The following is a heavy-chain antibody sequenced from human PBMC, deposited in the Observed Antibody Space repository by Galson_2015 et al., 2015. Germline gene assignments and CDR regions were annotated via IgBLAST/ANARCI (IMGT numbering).Heavy chain of an antibody. Sequence: SLRLSCAASGFTFSSYGMHWVRQAPGKGLEWVAVIWYDGSNKYYADSVKGRFTISRDNSKNTLYLQMNSLRAEDTAVYYCARDVRGVTGLPYYYYGMDVWGQGTTVTVSS. CDR3: ARDVRGVTGLPYYYYGMDV. CDR1: GFTFSSYG. CDR2: IWYDGSNK. V-gene: IGHV3-33*01. J-gene: IGHJ6*02. D-gene: IGHD3-10*02.